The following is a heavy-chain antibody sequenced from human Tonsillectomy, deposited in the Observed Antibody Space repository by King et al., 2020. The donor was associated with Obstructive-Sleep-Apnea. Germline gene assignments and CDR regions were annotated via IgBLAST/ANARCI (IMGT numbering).Heavy chain of an antibody. D-gene: IGHD4-17*01. J-gene: IGHJ4*02. CDR3: AKVPHNYDDYDFDY. CDR1: GFTFSTYG. CDR2: IRFDGIKT. V-gene: IGHV3-30*02. Sequence: HVQLVESGGGVVQPGGSLRLSCAASGFTFSTYGMHWVRQAPGKGLDWVAFIRFDGIKTFYANSVKGRFTISRDNSKNTLYLQMNSLRPEDAALYYCAKVPHNYDDYDFDYWGQGTLVTVSS.